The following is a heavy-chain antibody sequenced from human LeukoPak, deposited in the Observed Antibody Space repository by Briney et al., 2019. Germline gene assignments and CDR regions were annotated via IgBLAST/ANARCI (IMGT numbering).Heavy chain of an antibody. CDR3: AKESSACGTRRWPPEYDCSNYLLAL. CDR2: ISGSGGST. CDR1: GFTFSSYA. D-gene: IGHD4-11*01. Sequence: GGSLRLSCAASGFTFSSYAMSWVRQAPGKGLEWVSVISGSGGSTYYADSVKGRFTISRDNSKNPLYLQMNCLRAEDTAVYYCAKESSACGTRRWPPEYDCSNYLLALRGQRTLVTVSS. V-gene: IGHV3-23*01. J-gene: IGHJ4*02.